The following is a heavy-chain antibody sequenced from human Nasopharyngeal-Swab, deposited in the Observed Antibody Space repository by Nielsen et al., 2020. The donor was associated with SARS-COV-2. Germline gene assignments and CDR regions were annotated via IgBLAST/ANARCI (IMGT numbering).Heavy chain of an antibody. CDR3: ARLDCCGGSCTDY. CDR2: IYYSGST. Sequence: SETLSLTCTVSGGSISSYYWSWIRLPPGKGLEWIGYIYYSGSTYYNPSLKSRVTISVDTSKNQFSLKLSSVTAADTAVYYCARLDCCGGSCTDYWGQGTLVTVSS. J-gene: IGHJ4*02. CDR1: GGSISSYY. V-gene: IGHV4-59*12. D-gene: IGHD2-15*01.